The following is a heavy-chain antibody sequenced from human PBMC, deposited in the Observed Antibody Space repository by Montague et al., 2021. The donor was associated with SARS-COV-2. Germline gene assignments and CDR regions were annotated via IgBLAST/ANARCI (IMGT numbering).Heavy chain of an antibody. CDR1: GGSISSGSYY. J-gene: IGHJ4*02. D-gene: IGHD5-12*01. CDR2: IYTSGTT. CDR3: ARAHSGSWAHLDN. Sequence: TLSLTYTVSGGSISSGSYYWSWIRQPAGKGLEWIGRIYTSGTTXYSFSLKSRVTISVDTSKNQFSLKLTSVTAADTAVYYCARAHSGSWAHLDNWGQGSLVTVSS. V-gene: IGHV4-61*02.